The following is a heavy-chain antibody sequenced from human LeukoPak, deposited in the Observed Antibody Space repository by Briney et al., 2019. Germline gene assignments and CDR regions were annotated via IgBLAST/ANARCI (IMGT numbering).Heavy chain of an antibody. CDR3: ARRICSGGSCYYGY. Sequence: GAFLKTSSTAGGSSFTSCWNGCGRQLPGEGQEWMVIIYAGGSNTRYSPSFQGQVTISADKSISTAYLQGSSLRASDTAMYYCARRICSGGSCYYGYWGQGTLVTVSS. CDR1: GSSFTSCW. J-gene: IGHJ4*02. CDR2: IYAGGSNT. V-gene: IGHV5-51*03. D-gene: IGHD2-15*01.